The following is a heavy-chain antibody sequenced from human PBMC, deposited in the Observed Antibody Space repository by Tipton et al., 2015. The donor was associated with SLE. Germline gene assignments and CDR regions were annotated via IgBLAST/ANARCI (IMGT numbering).Heavy chain of an antibody. CDR3: ARLDGSSWYEGGAFDI. CDR1: GYSLTNYW. D-gene: IGHD6-13*01. V-gene: IGHV5-51*01. Sequence: QLVQSGAEVKKPGESLRISCKGSGYSLTNYWISWVRQMPGKGLEWMGIIYPGDSDIRYSPSFQGQVTISADKSITTAYLQWSSLKASDTAMYYCARLDGSSWYEGGAFDIWGQGTMVTVSS. J-gene: IGHJ3*02. CDR2: IYPGDSDI.